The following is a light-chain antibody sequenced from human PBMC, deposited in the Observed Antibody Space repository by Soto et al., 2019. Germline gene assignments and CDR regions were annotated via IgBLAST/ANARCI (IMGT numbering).Light chain of an antibody. V-gene: IGLV7-46*01. CDR3: LRSYSGPRV. J-gene: IGLJ3*02. CDR2: NTN. CDR1: TGAVTSEHY. Sequence: QAVVTQEPSLTVSPGGTVSLTCGSSTGAVTSEHYAYWFQQKPGQAPRTLIYNTNNKQSWTPARFSGSLLGGKAALTLSGAQPEDEAEYYCLRSYSGPRVFGGGTKRTVL.